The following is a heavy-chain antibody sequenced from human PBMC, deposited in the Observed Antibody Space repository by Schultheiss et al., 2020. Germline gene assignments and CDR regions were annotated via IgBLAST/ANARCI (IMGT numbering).Heavy chain of an antibody. D-gene: IGHD3-10*01. CDR2: ISYDGSNK. CDR1: GFTFSSYA. Sequence: GESLKISCAASGFTFSSYAMHWVRQAPGKGLEWVAVISYDGSNKYYADSVKGRFTISRDNSKNTLYLQMNSLRAEDTAVYYCARGRGGFDYWGQGTLVTVSS. J-gene: IGHJ4*02. CDR3: ARGRGGFDY. V-gene: IGHV3-30*04.